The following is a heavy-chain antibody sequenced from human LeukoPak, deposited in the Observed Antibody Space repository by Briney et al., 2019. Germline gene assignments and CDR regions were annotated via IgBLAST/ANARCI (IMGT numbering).Heavy chain of an antibody. D-gene: IGHD3-22*01. J-gene: IGHJ4*02. CDR1: GGSFSGYY. V-gene: IGHV4-34*01. CDR2: INHSGST. CDR3: ARESPYYYDSSGYYRGSY. Sequence: SETLSLTCAVYGGSFSGYYWSWIRQPPGKGLEWIGEINHSGSTNYNPSLKSRVTISVDTSKNQFSLKLSSVTAADTAVYYCARESPYYYDSSGYYRGSYWGQGTLVTVSS.